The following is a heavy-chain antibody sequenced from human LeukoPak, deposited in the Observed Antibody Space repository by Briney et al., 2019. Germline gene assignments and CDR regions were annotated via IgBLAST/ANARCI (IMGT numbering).Heavy chain of an antibody. V-gene: IGHV3-23*01. J-gene: IGHJ6*02. D-gene: IGHD6-19*01. CDR2: ISGSGGST. Sequence: PGGSLRLSCAASGFTFSSYAMSWVRQAPGKGLEWVSAISGSGGSTYYADSVKGRFTISRDNSKNTLYLQMNSLRAEDTAVYYCASPPGIAVAGTDYYYYGMDVWGQGTTVTVSS. CDR1: GFTFSSYA. CDR3: ASPPGIAVAGTDYYYYGMDV.